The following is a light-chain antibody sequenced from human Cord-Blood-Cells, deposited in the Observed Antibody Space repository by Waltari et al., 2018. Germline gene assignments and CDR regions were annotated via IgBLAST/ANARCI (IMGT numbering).Light chain of an antibody. V-gene: IGKV1-8*01. CDR2: AAS. CDR1: QGISSY. Sequence: AIRMTQPPSSFSASTGDRVTITCRASQGISSYLAWYQQKPGKAPKLLIYAASTLQSGVPSRFSGSGSGTDFTLTISCLQSEDFATYYCQQYYSYPGTFDQGTKVEIK. CDR3: QQYYSYPGT. J-gene: IGKJ1*01.